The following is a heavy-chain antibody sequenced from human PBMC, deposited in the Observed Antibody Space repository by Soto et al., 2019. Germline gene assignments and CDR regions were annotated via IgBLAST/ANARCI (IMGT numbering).Heavy chain of an antibody. V-gene: IGHV4-39*01. CDR1: GGSISSSSYY. Sequence: SETLSLTCTVSGGSISSSSYYWGWIRQPPGKGLEWIGSIYYSGSTYYNPSLKSRVTISVDTSKNQFSLKLSSVTAADTAVYYCARHEWLSSPFDYWGQGTLVTVSS. CDR2: IYYSGST. CDR3: ARHEWLSSPFDY. J-gene: IGHJ4*02. D-gene: IGHD3-9*01.